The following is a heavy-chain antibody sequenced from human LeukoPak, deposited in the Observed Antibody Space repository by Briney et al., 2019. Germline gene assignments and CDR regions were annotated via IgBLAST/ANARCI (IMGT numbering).Heavy chain of an antibody. D-gene: IGHD2-2*01. J-gene: IGHJ4*02. CDR2: ISGNGDTT. Sequence: GGSLRVSCAASGFSFSIYAMFWVRQALGKGLEYVSAISGNGDTTYYANSVKGRFTISRDNSKSTLYLQMGSLRAEDMAVYYCARGLGYCSRTSCYPDYWGQGTLVTVSS. V-gene: IGHV3-64*01. CDR1: GFSFSIYA. CDR3: ARGLGYCSRTSCYPDY.